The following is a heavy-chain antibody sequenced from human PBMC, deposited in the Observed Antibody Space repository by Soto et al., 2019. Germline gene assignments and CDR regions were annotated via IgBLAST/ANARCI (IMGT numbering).Heavy chain of an antibody. Sequence: SETLSLTCAVFGGSVNSGNYYWGWIRHPPGKGLEWIGEMSHSGGTHFNPSLKSRVTISVDTSKNQFSLKMSSVTAADTALYYCARVERGTATTVVDAFDIWGPGTMVTVSS. CDR1: GGSVNSGNYY. V-gene: IGHV4-61*01. CDR2: MSHSGGT. CDR3: ARVERGTATTVVDAFDI. D-gene: IGHD1-1*01. J-gene: IGHJ3*02.